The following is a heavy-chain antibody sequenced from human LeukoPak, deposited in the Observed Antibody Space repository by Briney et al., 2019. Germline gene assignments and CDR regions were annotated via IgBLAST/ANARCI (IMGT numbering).Heavy chain of an antibody. V-gene: IGHV3-74*01. CDR2: INNDGSTT. Sequence: GGSLRLSCAASGFTFSNYWMHWVRQTPGKGLVWVSRINNDGSTTSYADSVKGRFTISRDNAKNSLYLQMNSLRAEDTAVYYCVRPVGDSSLYYFDYWGQGTLVTVSS. CDR1: GFTFSNYW. CDR3: VRPVGDSSLYYFDY. J-gene: IGHJ4*02. D-gene: IGHD6-13*01.